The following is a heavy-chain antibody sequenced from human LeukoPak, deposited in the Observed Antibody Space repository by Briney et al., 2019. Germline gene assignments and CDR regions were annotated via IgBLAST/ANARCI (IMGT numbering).Heavy chain of an antibody. D-gene: IGHD5-18*01. V-gene: IGHV1-46*01. CDR2: INPSGGST. J-gene: IGHJ4*02. CDR3: ARWRYSYHGPCDY. Sequence: ASVKVSCKASGYTFTSYYMHWVWHAPGQGLEWMGVINPSGGSTSNAQKFQARVTMTTDTTTSTVYMELSSLRSEDTAVYYCARWRYSYHGPCDYWGQGTLVTVSS. CDR1: GYTFTSYY.